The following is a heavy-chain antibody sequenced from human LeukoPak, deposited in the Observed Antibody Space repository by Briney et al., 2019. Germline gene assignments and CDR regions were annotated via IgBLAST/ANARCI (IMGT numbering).Heavy chain of an antibody. CDR2: INHSGST. J-gene: IGHJ1*01. CDR1: TASFTVYY. D-gene: IGHD1/OR15-1a*01. CDR3: ARLAIGPWNSSPGYFQH. V-gene: IGHV4-34*01. Sequence: SQTLSLTCALYTASFTVYYWSWIRQPPGKGPQWTGEINHSGSTNYNPSLKSRVTISVDRYENQFSLKLTSVTAADTAVYYCARLAIGPWNSSPGYFQHWGQGTLVTVSS.